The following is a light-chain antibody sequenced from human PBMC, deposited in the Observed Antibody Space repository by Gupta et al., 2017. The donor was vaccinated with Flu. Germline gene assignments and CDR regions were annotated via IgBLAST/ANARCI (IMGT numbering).Light chain of an antibody. CDR2: GAS. Sequence: EIALTHSPGTLSLYPGERATRSCRASQSVSSSMLVWYQQKPGQAPRLLIYGASTRAPGIPDRFSGSGSGTQITLAISRREPEDFVVYYCQHEVSPPHTFGQGTKMDIK. V-gene: IGKV3-20*01. CDR1: QSVSSSM. J-gene: IGKJ2*01. CDR3: QHEVSPPHT.